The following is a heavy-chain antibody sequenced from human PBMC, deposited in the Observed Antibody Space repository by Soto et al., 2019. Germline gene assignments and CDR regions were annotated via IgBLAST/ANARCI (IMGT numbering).Heavy chain of an antibody. CDR1: GFTFSSYA. J-gene: IGHJ4*02. CDR2: ISGSGGST. V-gene: IGHV3-23*01. Sequence: PGGSLRLSCAASGFTFSSYAMSWVRQAPGKGLEWVSAISGSGGSTYYADSVKGRFTISRDNSKNTLYLQMNSLRAEDTAVYYCEKVSTHRAGGIEAKPYFDYLGQGALVAVSS. D-gene: IGHD6-13*01. CDR3: EKVSTHRAGGIEAKPYFDY.